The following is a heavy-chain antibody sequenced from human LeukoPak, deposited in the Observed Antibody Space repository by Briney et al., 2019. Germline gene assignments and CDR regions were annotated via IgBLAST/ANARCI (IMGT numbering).Heavy chain of an antibody. CDR2: IYTSGST. J-gene: IGHJ4*02. Sequence: SETLSLTCTVSGGSISNYYWSWIRQPAGKGLEWIGRIYTSGSTNCNPSLKSRVTMSIDTSKNQFSLKLSSVTAADTAVYYCAGSGSYIVHYWGQGTLVTVSS. V-gene: IGHV4-4*07. CDR3: AGSGSYIVHY. CDR1: GGSISNYY. D-gene: IGHD1-26*01.